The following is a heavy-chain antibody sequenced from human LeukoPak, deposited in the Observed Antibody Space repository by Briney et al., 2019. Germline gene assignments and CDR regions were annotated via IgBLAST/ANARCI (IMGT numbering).Heavy chain of an antibody. CDR2: IYYSGTT. CDR3: ARVYSSTHNWFDT. CDR1: GGSITTTSYF. V-gene: IGHV4-39*06. Sequence: PSETLSLTCTVSGGSITTTSYFWAWIRQPPGGGLEWIASIYYSGTTYYNSSPKSRVTISVETSKNHFPLKLSSVTAADTALYYCARVYSSTHNWFDTWGQGTQVTVSS. D-gene: IGHD2-2*01. J-gene: IGHJ5*02.